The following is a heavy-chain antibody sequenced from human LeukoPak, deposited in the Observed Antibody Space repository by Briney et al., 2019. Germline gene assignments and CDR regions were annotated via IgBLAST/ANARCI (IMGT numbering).Heavy chain of an antibody. CDR3: ARWTHRMGEDY. J-gene: IGHJ4*02. CDR1: GGSFSGYY. D-gene: IGHD2-8*01. V-gene: IGHV4-34*01. Sequence: SETLSLTCAVYGGSFSGYYWSWIRQPPGKGLEWTGEINHSGSTNYNPSLKSRVTISVDTSKNQFSLKLSSVTAADTAVYYCARWTHRMGEDYWGQGTLVTVSS. CDR2: INHSGST.